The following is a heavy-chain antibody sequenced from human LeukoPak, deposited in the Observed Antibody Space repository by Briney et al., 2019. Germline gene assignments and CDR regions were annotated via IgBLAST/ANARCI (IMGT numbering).Heavy chain of an antibody. V-gene: IGHV4-39*01. CDR3: ARYFRDGYKVPRH. D-gene: IGHD5-24*01. CDR2: VYYSGTA. CDR1: GGSISSSSYY. Sequence: SETLSLTCTVSGGSISSSSYYXGXXRXPXXXXXXXIASVYYSGTAYYNPSLGSRXTISVDTSKNQFSLKLSSVTAADTAVYYCARYFRDGYKVPRHWGQGTLVTVSS. J-gene: IGHJ4*02.